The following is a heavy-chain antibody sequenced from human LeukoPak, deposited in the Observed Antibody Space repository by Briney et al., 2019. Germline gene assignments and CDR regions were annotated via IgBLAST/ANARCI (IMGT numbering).Heavy chain of an antibody. CDR1: GFTFDDYA. Sequence: GGSLRLSCAASGFTFDDYAMHWVRQAPGKGLVWVSRINSDGSSTSYADSVKGRFTISRDNAKNTLYLQMNSLRAEDTAVYYCARGNYYGMDVWGQGTTVTVSS. J-gene: IGHJ6*02. V-gene: IGHV3-74*01. CDR3: ARGNYYGMDV. CDR2: INSDGSST.